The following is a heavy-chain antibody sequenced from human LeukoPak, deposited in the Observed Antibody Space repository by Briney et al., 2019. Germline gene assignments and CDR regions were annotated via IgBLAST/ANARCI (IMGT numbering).Heavy chain of an antibody. V-gene: IGHV3-30*18. CDR1: GFTFSSYG. J-gene: IGHJ4*02. CDR2: ISYDGSNK. D-gene: IGHD4-17*01. CDR3: AKPKNGVYGDYIDY. Sequence: GRSLRLSCAASGFTFSSYGMHWVRQAPGKGLEWVAVISYDGSNKYYADSVKGRFTISRDNSKNTLYLQMNSPRAEDTAVYYCAKPKNGVYGDYIDYWGQGTLVTVSS.